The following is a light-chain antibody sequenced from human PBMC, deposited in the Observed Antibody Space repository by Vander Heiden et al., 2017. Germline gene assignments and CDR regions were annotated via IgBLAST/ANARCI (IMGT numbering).Light chain of an antibody. CDR3: GSYAGSYTLV. Sequence: QSALTQPRSVSGAPRPSVTISCAGTSRDVGGYNYVSWYPQHPGKAPNLMIYDVTKRPSVVPARFSGSKSGNTASLTISVRQAEDEADYYCGSYAGSYTLVFGGGTKLTVL. CDR2: DVT. J-gene: IGLJ2*01. V-gene: IGLV2-11*01. CDR1: SRDVGGYNY.